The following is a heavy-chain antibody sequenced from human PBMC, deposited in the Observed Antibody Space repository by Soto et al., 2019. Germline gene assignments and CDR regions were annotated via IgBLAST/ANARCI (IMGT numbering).Heavy chain of an antibody. V-gene: IGHV2-5*02. CDR1: GFSLTTVGVG. CDR3: AHRRAFIGVVYGMDV. J-gene: IGHJ6*02. Sequence: QITLKESGPTLVKPTQTLTLTCAFSGFSLTTVGVGVGWIRQPPGKALEWLALIYWDDDKRYSPSLKTRLSITKDTSKNQVVLMMTNMDTVDTGTYYCAHRRAFIGVVYGMDVWGQGTTVTVSS. CDR2: IYWDDDK. D-gene: IGHD3-3*01.